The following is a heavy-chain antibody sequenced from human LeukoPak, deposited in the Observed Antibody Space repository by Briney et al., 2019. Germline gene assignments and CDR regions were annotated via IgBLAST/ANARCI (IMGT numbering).Heavy chain of an antibody. D-gene: IGHD3-22*01. V-gene: IGHV3-15*01. CDR1: GFTFSSHA. J-gene: IGHJ3*02. CDR3: TEYYYDSSGYYRWDAFDI. Sequence: GGSLRLFCAASGFTFSSHAMSWVRQAPGKGLEWVGRIKSKTDGGTTDYAAPVKGRFTISRDDSKNTLYLQMNSLKTEDTAVYYCTEYYYDSSGYYRWDAFDIWGQGTMVTVSS. CDR2: IKSKTDGGTT.